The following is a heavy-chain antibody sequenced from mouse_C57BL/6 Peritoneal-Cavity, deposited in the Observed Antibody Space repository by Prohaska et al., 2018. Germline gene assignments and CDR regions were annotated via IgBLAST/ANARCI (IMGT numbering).Heavy chain of an antibody. CDR3: ASSNSYAMDY. D-gene: IGHD2-5*01. CDR2: INPESSTI. Sequence: EVKLLQSGGGLVQPGGSLKLSCAASGIDFSRYWMSWVRRAPGKGLEWIEEINPESSTINYAPSLKDKFIISRDNAKNTLYLQMSKVRSEDTALYYCASSNSYAMDYWGQGTSVTVSS. CDR1: GIDFSRYW. V-gene: IGHV4-1*01. J-gene: IGHJ4*01.